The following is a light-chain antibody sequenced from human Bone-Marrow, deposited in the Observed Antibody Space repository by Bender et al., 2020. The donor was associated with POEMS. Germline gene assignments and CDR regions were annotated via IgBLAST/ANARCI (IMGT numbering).Light chain of an antibody. J-gene: IGLJ3*02. Sequence: QSALTQPASVSGSPGQSITISCTGTSSDIGTYKLVSWYQQHPGRAPKLIIYEGIKRPSGVPDRFSGSKSGNTASLTVSGLQAEDEADYYCSSHAASNSLVFGGGTKLTVL. CDR2: EGI. CDR3: SSHAASNSLV. CDR1: SSDIGTYKL. V-gene: IGLV2-14*02.